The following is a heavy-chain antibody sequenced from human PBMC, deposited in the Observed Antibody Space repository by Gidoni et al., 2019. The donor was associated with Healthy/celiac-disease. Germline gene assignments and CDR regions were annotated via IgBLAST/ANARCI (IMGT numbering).Heavy chain of an antibody. Sequence: EVQLLESGGGLVQPGGSLRLSCAASGFTFSSYAMSWVRQAPGKGLEWVSAISGSGGSTYYADSVKGRFTISRDNSKNTLYLQMNSLRAEDTAVYYCAKFSLAVTTEGNWFDPWGQGTLVTVSS. J-gene: IGHJ5*02. D-gene: IGHD4-4*01. V-gene: IGHV3-23*01. CDR1: GFTFSSYA. CDR2: ISGSGGST. CDR3: AKFSLAVTTEGNWFDP.